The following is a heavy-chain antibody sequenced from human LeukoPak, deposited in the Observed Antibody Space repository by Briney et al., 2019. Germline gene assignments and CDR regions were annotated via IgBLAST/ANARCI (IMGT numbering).Heavy chain of an antibody. D-gene: IGHD3-3*01. V-gene: IGHV4-39*07. J-gene: IGHJ3*02. CDR1: DGSISSSSYY. CDR2: IYYSGST. Sequence: SETLSLTCTVPDGSISSSSYYWGWIRQPPGKGLEWIGSIYYSGSTHYNPSLKSRVTISLNTSKNQFSLTVSSVTAADTAVYYCTRTYYDFWSGFAGTDAFDIWGQGTMVTVSS. CDR3: TRTYYDFWSGFAGTDAFDI.